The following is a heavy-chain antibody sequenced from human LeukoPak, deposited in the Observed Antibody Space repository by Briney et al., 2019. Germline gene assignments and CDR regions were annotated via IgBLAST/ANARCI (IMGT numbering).Heavy chain of an antibody. Sequence: GGSLRLSCAASGFTFSDYYMSWIRQAPGKGLEWVSYISSSGSTIHYADAVKGRFTIPRDNHKNTLQLQMNSLRAEHTAVYYCARDVQTSGWYDYWGQGTLVTVSS. D-gene: IGHD6-19*01. CDR3: ARDVQTSGWYDY. J-gene: IGHJ4*02. CDR2: ISSSGSTI. V-gene: IGHV3-11*01. CDR1: GFTFSDYY.